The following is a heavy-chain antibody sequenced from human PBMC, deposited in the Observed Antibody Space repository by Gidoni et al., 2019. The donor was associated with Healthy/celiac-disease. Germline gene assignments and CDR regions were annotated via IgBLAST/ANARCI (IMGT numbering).Heavy chain of an antibody. Sequence: EVQLVESGGGLVKPGGSLRLSCAASGFTFSSYILHWFRQAPGKGLEWVSSISSSSSYIYYADSVKGRFTISRDNAKNSLYLQMNSLRAEDTAVYYCARFAFWSGYPGYSHYYYMDVWGKGTTVTVSS. CDR1: GFTFSSYI. J-gene: IGHJ6*03. CDR2: ISSSSSYI. V-gene: IGHV3-21*01. D-gene: IGHD3-3*01. CDR3: ARFAFWSGYPGYSHYYYMDV.